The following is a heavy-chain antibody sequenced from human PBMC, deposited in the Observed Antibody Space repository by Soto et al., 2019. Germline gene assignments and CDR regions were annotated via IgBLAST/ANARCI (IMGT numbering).Heavy chain of an antibody. CDR3: ARLPPGYGGNSWFDL. V-gene: IGHV4-31*03. CDR1: GGSISSGGYY. Sequence: PSETLSLTCTVSGGSISSGGYYWSWIRQHPGKGLEWIGYIYYSGSTYYNPSLKSRVTISVDTSKNQFSLKLSSVTAADTAMYYCARLPPGYGGNSWFDLWGLGSLVTVS. CDR2: IYYSGST. D-gene: IGHD2-21*02. J-gene: IGHJ5*02.